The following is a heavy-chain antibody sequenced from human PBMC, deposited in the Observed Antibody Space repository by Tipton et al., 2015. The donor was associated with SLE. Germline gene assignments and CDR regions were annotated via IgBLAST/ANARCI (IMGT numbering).Heavy chain of an antibody. Sequence: SLRLSCAASGFTFSSYWMHWVRQAPGKGLEWVSYIGDSGTHTNYADSLRGRFTISRDNAKNSLYLQMNSLRAEDTAVYYCVNIILAVIWGQGTMVTVSS. CDR3: VNIILAVI. CDR2: IGDSGTHT. V-gene: IGHV3-11*03. CDR1: GFTFSSYW. J-gene: IGHJ3*02.